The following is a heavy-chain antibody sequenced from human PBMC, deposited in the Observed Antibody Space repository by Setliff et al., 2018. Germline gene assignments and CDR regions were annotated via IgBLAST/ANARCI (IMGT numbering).Heavy chain of an antibody. V-gene: IGHV1-8*02. D-gene: IGHD3-16*02. CDR1: GGTFSSYA. Sequence: ASVKVSCKASGGTFSSYAISWVRQAPGRGLEWMGGFDPGDGETIYAQKFQGRVTMTRNTSISTAYMELSSLRSEDTAVYYCARGSMITFGGVIDPDDYWGQGTLVTVSS. J-gene: IGHJ4*02. CDR2: FDPGDGET. CDR3: ARGSMITFGGVIDPDDY.